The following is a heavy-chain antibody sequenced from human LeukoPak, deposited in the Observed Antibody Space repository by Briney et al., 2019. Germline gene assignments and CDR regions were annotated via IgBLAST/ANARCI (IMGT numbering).Heavy chain of an antibody. V-gene: IGHV4-4*02. CDR2: IYHSGNT. CDR3: ARDSATTLGSYYYGLDV. CDR1: GGSISSNNW. J-gene: IGHJ6*02. D-gene: IGHD5-12*01. Sequence: SGTLSLTCSVSGGSISSNNWWTWVRQPPGKGLEWIGEIYHSGNTNYNPSLKSRVTISVDKSNNHFSLKMNSVTAADTAVYYCARDSATTLGSYYYGLDVWGQGTTVTVSS.